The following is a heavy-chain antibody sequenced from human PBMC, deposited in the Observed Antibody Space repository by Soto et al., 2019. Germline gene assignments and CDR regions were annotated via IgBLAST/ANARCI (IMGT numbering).Heavy chain of an antibody. Sequence: GEPLKISCKGSVYSFSNWWIAWVRQMPGKGLEYMGIIYPSDSQTRYSPSFQGQVTISADKSISTAYLQWSSLKASDTAIYYCARHGFYGDYSSNYFDPWGQGTLVTSPQ. CDR2: IYPSDSQT. D-gene: IGHD4-17*01. V-gene: IGHV5-51*01. CDR3: ARHGFYGDYSSNYFDP. CDR1: VYSFSNWW. J-gene: IGHJ5*02.